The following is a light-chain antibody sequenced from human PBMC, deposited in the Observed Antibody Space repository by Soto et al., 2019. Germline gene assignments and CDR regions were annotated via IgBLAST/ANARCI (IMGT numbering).Light chain of an antibody. CDR3: QQFNIYPYT. Sequence: DIQMTQSPSTLSASVGATVTITCRASQNIGNWMAWFQQTPGKAPNLLIYRGSSLQSGVPSRFSGSGSGTEFTLTIVSLQPDDFAVYYCQQFNIYPYTFGRGTRLESK. V-gene: IGKV1-5*03. CDR2: RGS. CDR1: QNIGNW. J-gene: IGKJ2*01.